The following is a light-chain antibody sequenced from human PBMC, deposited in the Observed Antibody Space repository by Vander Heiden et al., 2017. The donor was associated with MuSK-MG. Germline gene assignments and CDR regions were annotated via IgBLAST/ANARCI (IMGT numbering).Light chain of an antibody. Sequence: EMVLTQSPGILYLSPGERATLSCRASQSVRVNYLAWYQQKPGQAPRLLIWGASNRASGTQDRFTGSGSGTDFTLTISRLEPEDFAVYYCQQYGTSPRTFGQGTRVDI. CDR1: QSVRVNY. CDR2: GAS. CDR3: QQYGTSPRT. J-gene: IGKJ1*01. V-gene: IGKV3-20*01.